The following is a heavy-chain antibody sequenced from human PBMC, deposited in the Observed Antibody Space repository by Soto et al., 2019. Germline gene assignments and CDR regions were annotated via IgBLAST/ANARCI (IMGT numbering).Heavy chain of an antibody. CDR3: ARMPTVDNSHYYMDV. CDR1: GYTFNTYG. V-gene: IGHV1-18*04. Sequence: QAQLLQSGGELKKSGASVKVSCKASGYTFNTYGISWVRQAPGQGLEWMAWISIHNGNTNFAQKFQGRVTLTTDTSTSTANMELRSLRSDDTAVYYCARMPTVDNSHYYMDVWGKGTTVTVSS. J-gene: IGHJ6*03. D-gene: IGHD1-1*01. CDR2: ISIHNGNT.